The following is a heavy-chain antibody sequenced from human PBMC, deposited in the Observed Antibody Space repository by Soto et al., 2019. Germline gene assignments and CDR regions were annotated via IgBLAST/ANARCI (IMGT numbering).Heavy chain of an antibody. CDR2: ISYDGSNK. Sequence: QVQLVESGGGVVQQGGSLRLSCVASGLSFSKFDMHWIRQTAGERLEWVAFISYDGSNKYYAGSVKGRFTVSRDNFKNTLSLEMNNVSGADSAVYYCARGDQYDLLLSYYAMDDWGQGTAVSISS. V-gene: IGHV3-30-3*01. D-gene: IGHD2-2*01. J-gene: IGHJ6*02. CDR3: ARGDQYDLLLSYYAMDD. CDR1: GLSFSKFD.